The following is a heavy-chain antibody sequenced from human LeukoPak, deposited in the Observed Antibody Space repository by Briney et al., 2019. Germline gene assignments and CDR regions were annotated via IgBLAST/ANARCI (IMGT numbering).Heavy chain of an antibody. J-gene: IGHJ4*02. D-gene: IGHD2-21*01. CDR2: ISYDGSNK. V-gene: IGHV3-30*18. CDR3: AKDEVEHGLDY. Sequence: GGSLGLSCAASGFTFSSYGMHWVRQAPGKGLEWVAVISYDGSNKYYADSVKGRFTISRDNSKNTLYLQMNSLRAEDTAVYYCAKDEVEHGLDYWGQGTLVTVSS. CDR1: GFTFSSYG.